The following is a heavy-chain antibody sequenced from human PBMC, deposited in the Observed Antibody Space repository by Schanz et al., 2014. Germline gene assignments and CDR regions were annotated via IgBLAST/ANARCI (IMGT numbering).Heavy chain of an antibody. Sequence: QVQLVQSGVEVKRPGASVRVSCKASGGTFSSYTINWVRQAPGQGLEWMGRIIPILGITNVAQTVQDRVTITADKSTSTGYMELSSVRSEDTAVYYCARGLGDERWLDLNEAFDIWGQGTIVTVSS. V-gene: IGHV1-69*04. CDR3: ARGLGDERWLDLNEAFDI. D-gene: IGHD6-19*01. CDR2: IIPILGIT. J-gene: IGHJ3*02. CDR1: GGTFSSYT.